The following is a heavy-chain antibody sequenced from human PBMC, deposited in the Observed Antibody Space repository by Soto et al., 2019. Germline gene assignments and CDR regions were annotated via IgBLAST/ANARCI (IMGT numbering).Heavy chain of an antibody. Sequence: GGSLRLSCAASGFTFSSYWMHWVRQAPGKGLVWVSRINSDGSSTSYADSVKGRFTISRDNAKNTLYLQMNSLRAEDTAVYYCARAAYYDSSGYYYDYYYYGLDVWGPGTTVTVSS. CDR3: ARAAYYDSSGYYYDYYYYGLDV. CDR1: GFTFSSYW. J-gene: IGHJ6*02. V-gene: IGHV3-74*01. D-gene: IGHD3-22*01. CDR2: INSDGSST.